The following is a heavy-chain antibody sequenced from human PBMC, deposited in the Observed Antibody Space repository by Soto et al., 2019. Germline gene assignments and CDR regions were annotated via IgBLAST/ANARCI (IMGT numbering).Heavy chain of an antibody. CDR1: GFTFSSYG. D-gene: IGHD2-8*02. J-gene: IGHJ6*02. V-gene: IGHV3-30*18. CDR2: ISYDGSNK. Sequence: QVQLVESGGGVVQPGRSLRLSCAAYGFTFSSYGMHWVRQAPGKGREWVAVISYDGSNKYYADSVKGRFTISRDNSKNTLYLQMNSLRAEDTAVYYCAKGGGVPHYYYGMDVWGQGTTVTVSS. CDR3: AKGGGVPHYYYGMDV.